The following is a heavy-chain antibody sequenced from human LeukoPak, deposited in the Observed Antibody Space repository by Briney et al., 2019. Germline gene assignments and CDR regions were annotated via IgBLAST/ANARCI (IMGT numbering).Heavy chain of an antibody. Sequence: GSSLRLSCAASGFTFSSYGMHCVRQAPGKGLECMALISYDGSVKYYADSVKGRFTISRDNSKNTLYLQMNSLRAEDTAVYYCAKDGPNSWFGEATWGQGTLVTVSS. CDR3: AKDGPNSWFGEAT. J-gene: IGHJ5*02. D-gene: IGHD3-10*01. V-gene: IGHV3-30*18. CDR2: ISYDGSVK. CDR1: GFTFSSYG.